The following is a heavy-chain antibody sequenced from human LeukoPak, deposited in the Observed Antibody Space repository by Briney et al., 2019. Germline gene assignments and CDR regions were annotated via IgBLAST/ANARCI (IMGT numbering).Heavy chain of an antibody. CDR2: IFYSGST. J-gene: IGHJ4*02. Sequence: SETLSLTCTVSGGSISSSTYYWGWIRQPPGKGLESIGTIFYSGSTYYNPSLKSRLTISVDTSKNQYSLRLSSVTAADTALYYCARHLRPYFDYWGQGTLVTVSS. D-gene: IGHD3-3*01. CDR1: GGSISSSTYY. CDR3: ARHLRPYFDY. V-gene: IGHV4-39*01.